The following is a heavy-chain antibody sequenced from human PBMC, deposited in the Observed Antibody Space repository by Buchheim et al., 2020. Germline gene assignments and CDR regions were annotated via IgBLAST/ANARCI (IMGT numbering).Heavy chain of an antibody. J-gene: IGHJ4*02. D-gene: IGHD3-16*02. V-gene: IGHV4-31*03. Sequence: QVQLQESGPGLVKPSQTLSLTCTVSGGSISSGGYYWSWIRQHPGKGLEWIGYNYYSGSNYYNTSLKRRVTISVDTSKNQISLKLSSVTAADTAVYYCARSGRLGELSFLIDYWGQGTL. CDR3: ARSGRLGELSFLIDY. CDR2: NYYSGSN. CDR1: GGSISSGGYY.